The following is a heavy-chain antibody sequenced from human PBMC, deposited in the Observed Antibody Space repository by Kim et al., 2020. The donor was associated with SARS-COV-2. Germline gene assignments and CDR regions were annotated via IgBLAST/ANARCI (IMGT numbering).Heavy chain of an antibody. CDR1: GFTFSNAW. D-gene: IGHD3-16*02. V-gene: IGHV3-15*01. J-gene: IGHJ4*02. Sequence: GGSLRLSCAASGFTFSNAWMSWVRQAPGKGLEWVGRIKSKIDGETTDYAAPVKGRFTISRDDSKDTLYLQMNTLKTEDTDVYYCTTDPPVHDFIWRSYRPLFDKWGQETLVTVSS. CDR3: TTDPPVHDFIWRSYRPLFDK. CDR2: IKSKIDGETT.